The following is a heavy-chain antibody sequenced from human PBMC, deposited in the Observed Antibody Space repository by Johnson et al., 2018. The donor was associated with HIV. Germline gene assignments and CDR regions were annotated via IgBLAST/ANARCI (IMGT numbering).Heavy chain of an antibody. V-gene: IGHV3-30*18. CDR2: ISYDGSNT. J-gene: IGHJ3*02. CDR1: GFTLSTSG. D-gene: IGHD1-26*01. Sequence: VQLVESGGGVVQPGRSLRLSSAASGFTLSTSGMHWVRQAPGKGLEWVAVISYDGSNTYYADSVKGRFTTSRDNSKNTLYLQMNILRSEDTAVYYCAKDRYIKGASTGFDIWGQGTMVTVSS. CDR3: AKDRYIKGASTGFDI.